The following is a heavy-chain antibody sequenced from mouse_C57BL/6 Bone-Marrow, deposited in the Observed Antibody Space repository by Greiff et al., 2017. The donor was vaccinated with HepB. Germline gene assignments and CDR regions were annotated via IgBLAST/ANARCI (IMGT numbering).Heavy chain of an antibody. CDR1: GYSFTGYY. V-gene: IGHV1-42*01. Sequence: VQLQQSGPELVKPGASVKISCKASGYSFTGYYMNWVKQSPEKSLEWIGEINPSTGGTPYNQKFKAKATLTVDKSSSTAYMPLKSLTSEDSAGYYCARGGNPAYWGQGTLVTVSA. CDR3: ARGGNPAY. CDR2: INPSTGGT. J-gene: IGHJ3*01. D-gene: IGHD2-1*01.